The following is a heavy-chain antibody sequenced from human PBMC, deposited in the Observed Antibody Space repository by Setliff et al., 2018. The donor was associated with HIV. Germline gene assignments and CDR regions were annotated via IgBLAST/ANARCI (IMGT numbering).Heavy chain of an antibody. Sequence: SETLSLTCTVSGGSISSGSYYWSWIRQPAGKGLEWIGRIYTSGITNYNPSLKSRVTISVDTSKNQFSRKLSSVTAADTAVYYCARAGRVVVVAAPYYYYGMDVWGQGTTVTVSS. CDR3: ARAGRVVVVAAPYYYYGMDV. V-gene: IGHV4-61*02. D-gene: IGHD2-15*01. CDR1: GGSISSGSYY. CDR2: IYTSGIT. J-gene: IGHJ6*02.